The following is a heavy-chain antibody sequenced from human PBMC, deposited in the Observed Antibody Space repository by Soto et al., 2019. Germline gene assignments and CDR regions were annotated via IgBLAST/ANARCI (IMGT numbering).Heavy chain of an antibody. CDR1: GFTFSSYS. D-gene: IGHD3-22*01. CDR2: ISSSSSTI. J-gene: IGHJ5*02. Sequence: GGSLRLSCAASGFTFSSYSMNWVRQAPGKGLEWVSYISSSSSTIYYADSVKGRFTISRDNAKNSLYLQMNSLRDEDTAVYYCAREDSSGYYNWFAPWGQGTLVTVSS. V-gene: IGHV3-48*02. CDR3: AREDSSGYYNWFAP.